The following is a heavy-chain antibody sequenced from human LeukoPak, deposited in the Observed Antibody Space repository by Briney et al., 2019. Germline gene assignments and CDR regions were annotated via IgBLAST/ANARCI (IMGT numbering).Heavy chain of an antibody. CDR2: ISYDGSNK. CDR1: GFTFSSYA. V-gene: IGHV3-30-3*01. CDR3: ARAGEYYYDSSPPSGY. D-gene: IGHD3-22*01. J-gene: IGHJ4*02. Sequence: GGSLRLSCAASGFTFSSYAMHWVRQAPGKGLEWVAVISYDGSNKYYADSVKGRFTISRDNSKNTLYLQMNSLRAEDTAVYYCARAGEYYYDSSPPSGYWGQGTLVTVSS.